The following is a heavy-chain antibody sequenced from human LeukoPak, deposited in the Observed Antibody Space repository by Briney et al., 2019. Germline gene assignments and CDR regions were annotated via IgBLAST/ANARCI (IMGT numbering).Heavy chain of an antibody. CDR1: GFTFSSYA. V-gene: IGHV3-23*01. CDR2: ISGGGGST. J-gene: IGHJ6*03. CDR3: ASSPRYYDFWSGRRYYYYMDV. D-gene: IGHD3-3*01. Sequence: GGSLRLSCAASGFTFSSYAMSWVRQAPGKGLEWVSAISGGGGSTYYADSVKGRFTISRDNSKNTLYLQMNSLRAEDTAVYYCASSPRYYDFWSGRRYYYYMDVWGKGTTVTVSS.